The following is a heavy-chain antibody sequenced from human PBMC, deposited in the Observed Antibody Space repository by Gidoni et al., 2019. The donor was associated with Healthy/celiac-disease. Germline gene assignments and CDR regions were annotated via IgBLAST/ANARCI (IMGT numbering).Heavy chain of an antibody. CDR3: AGVHNDAFDI. D-gene: IGHD3-10*01. J-gene: IGHJ3*02. Sequence: QVQLVQSGAEVKKPGSSVKVSCKASGGTFSSYAISWVRQAPGQRLEWLGGIIPIFGTANYAQQFHGRVTITADKSTSTAYMKLSSQGSEDTAVFCCAGVHNDAFDIWGQGTMVTVSS. CDR2: IIPIFGTA. V-gene: IGHV1-69*06. CDR1: GGTFSSYA.